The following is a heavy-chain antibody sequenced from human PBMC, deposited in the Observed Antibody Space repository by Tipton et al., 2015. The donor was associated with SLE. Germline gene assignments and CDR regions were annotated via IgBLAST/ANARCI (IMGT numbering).Heavy chain of an antibody. CDR2: ISGSGGST. J-gene: IGHJ4*02. V-gene: IGHV3-23*01. CDR3: ARDYR. Sequence: GSLRLSCAASGFTFSSYAMSWVRQAPEKGLEWVSAISGSGGSTYYADSVKGRFTISRDNAKKSLYLHMSSLRVEDTAVYYCARDYRWGQGTLVTVSS. D-gene: IGHD1-14*01. CDR1: GFTFSSYA.